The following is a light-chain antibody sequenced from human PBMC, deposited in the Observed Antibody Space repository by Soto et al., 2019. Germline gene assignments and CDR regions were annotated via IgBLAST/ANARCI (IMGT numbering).Light chain of an antibody. CDR1: QGIRSY. J-gene: IGKJ4*01. Sequence: IQLTQSPSSLSASVGDRVTITCRASQGIRSYLAWYQQKSGKAPKLLIYAASNLQSGVPSRFSGSGSGTDFTLTISSLQPEDFATYYCQQLNSYPSTFGGGTKVDIK. CDR2: AAS. CDR3: QQLNSYPST. V-gene: IGKV1-9*01.